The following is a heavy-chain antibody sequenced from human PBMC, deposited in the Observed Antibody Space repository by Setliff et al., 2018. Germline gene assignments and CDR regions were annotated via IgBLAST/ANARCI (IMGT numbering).Heavy chain of an antibody. V-gene: IGHV3-48*01. CDR2: ISSRSNTI. J-gene: IGHJ6*03. Sequence: GGSLRLSCAASGFTFSTYSINWVRQAPGKGLEWIAYISSRSNTIYYADSVKGRFTISRDNAKNSLYLQLNSLRAEDTAVYYCATNPRKGRSGGYYYDDPYYYYMDVWGKGTTVTVSS. D-gene: IGHD3-22*01. CDR1: GFTFSTYS. CDR3: ATNPRKGRSGGYYYDDPYYYYMDV.